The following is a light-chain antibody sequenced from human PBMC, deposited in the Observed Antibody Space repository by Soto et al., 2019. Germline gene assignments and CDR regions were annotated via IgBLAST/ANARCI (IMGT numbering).Light chain of an antibody. V-gene: IGKV3-20*01. CDR1: QSVGSSF. J-gene: IGKJ1*01. CDR2: GAS. CDR3: HQYGSSWT. Sequence: VLTQSPGTLSLSPGERVTFSCRASQSVGSSFLAWYQQKPGQAPRLLIYGASSRATGIPDRFSGSGSGTDFTLTINRLEPEDFAVYYCHQYGSSWTFGQGTKVEIK.